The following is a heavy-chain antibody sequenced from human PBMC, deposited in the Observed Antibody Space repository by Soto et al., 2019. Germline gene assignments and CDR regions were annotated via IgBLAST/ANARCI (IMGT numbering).Heavy chain of an antibody. V-gene: IGHV4-4*07. Sequence: PSETLSLTCSVSGASISNFYWSWIRQSAGKGLEWIGRLYTRGTTDYNPSLKSRVTMSIDTSKNRVSLSLTSVTAADTAVYYYAKGGTYYFDSWGQGIVVTVSS. J-gene: IGHJ4*02. CDR2: LYTRGTT. D-gene: IGHD3-16*01. CDR3: AKGGTYYFDS. CDR1: GASISNFY.